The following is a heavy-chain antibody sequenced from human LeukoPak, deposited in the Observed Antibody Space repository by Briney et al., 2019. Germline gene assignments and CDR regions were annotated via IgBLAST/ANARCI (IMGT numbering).Heavy chain of an antibody. V-gene: IGHV1-46*01. CDR2: INPSDGST. CDR1: GYTFSSYD. J-gene: IGHJ4*02. Sequence: ASVTVSCMASGYTFSSYDMHWMRQAPGQGLDWMGKINPSDGSTTYAQKFQGRVTMTRDTSTSTVDMELSSLRSEDTAVYYCSSYQLEYWGQGTLVTVSS. CDR3: SSYQLEY. D-gene: IGHD1-1*01.